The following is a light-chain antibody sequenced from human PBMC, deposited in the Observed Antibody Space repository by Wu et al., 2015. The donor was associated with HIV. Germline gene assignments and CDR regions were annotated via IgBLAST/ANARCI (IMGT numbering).Light chain of an antibody. CDR3: QQSFSAPVS. CDR2: AAS. J-gene: IGKJ2*03. Sequence: DIQMSQSPSSLSASVGDRVTITCRASESIDTYLNWYQKTPGKAPKLLVYAASSLQSGVPSRFSGSTSGTDFTLTISSLQPEDFATYYCQQSFSAPVSFGQGTKV. CDR1: ESIDTY. V-gene: IGKV1-39*01.